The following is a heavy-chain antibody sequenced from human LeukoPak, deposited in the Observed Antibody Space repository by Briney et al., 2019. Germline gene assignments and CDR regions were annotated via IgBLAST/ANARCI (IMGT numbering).Heavy chain of an antibody. CDR1: GGTFSSYA. CDR2: INPSGGST. CDR3: ARGYDYGDYVGDFDY. J-gene: IGHJ4*02. D-gene: IGHD4-17*01. Sequence: ASVKVSCKASGGTFSSYAISWVRQAPGQGLEWMGIINPSGGSTSYAQKLQGRVTMTTDRSTSTAYMELRSLRSDDTAVYYCARGYDYGDYVGDFDYWGQGTLVTVSS. V-gene: IGHV1-46*01.